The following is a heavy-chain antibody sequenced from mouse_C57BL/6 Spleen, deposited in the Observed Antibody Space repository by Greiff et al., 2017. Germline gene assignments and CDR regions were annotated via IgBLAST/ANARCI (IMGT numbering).Heavy chain of an antibody. Sequence: QVQLKQPGAELVRPGSSVKLSCKASGYTFTSYWMHWVKQRPIQGLEWIGNIDPSDSETHYKQKFKDKATLTVDKSSSTAYMQRSSLTSEDSAGYYCARGRLRGTFYYCDDWGQGTTLTVSS. D-gene: IGHD2-4*01. CDR1: GYTFTSYW. J-gene: IGHJ2*01. CDR3: ARGRLRGTFYYCDD. CDR2: IDPSDSET. V-gene: IGHV1-52*01.